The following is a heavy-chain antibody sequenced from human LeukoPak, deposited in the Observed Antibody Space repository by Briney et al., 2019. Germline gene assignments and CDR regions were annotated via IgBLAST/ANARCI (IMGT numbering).Heavy chain of an antibody. Sequence: GGSLRLSCEASGFSFSTYIVSWVCQAPGKGLQWVSAISGSGTRYYADSVKGRFTISRDDSTNVIYLQMNSLRSEDTATYYCAKGGFIGYNGLFDIWGQGTMVTVSS. V-gene: IGHV3-23*01. CDR1: GFSFSTYI. J-gene: IGHJ3*02. CDR3: AKGGFIGYNGLFDI. D-gene: IGHD5-24*01. CDR2: ISGSGTR.